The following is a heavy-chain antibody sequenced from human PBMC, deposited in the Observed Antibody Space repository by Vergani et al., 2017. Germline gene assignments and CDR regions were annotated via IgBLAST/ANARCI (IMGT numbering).Heavy chain of an antibody. V-gene: IGHV3-74*01. CDR3: ARGSGRTEDFDY. CDR2: INSDGSST. CDR1: GFTFSSYW. J-gene: IGHJ4*02. D-gene: IGHD3-10*01. Sequence: EVQLVESGGGLVQPGGSLRLSCAASGFTFSSYWMHWVRQAPGKGLVWVSRINSDGSSTSYADSVKGRFTISRDNAKNSLYLQMNSLRAEDTAVYYCARGSGRTEDFDYWGQGTLVTVSS.